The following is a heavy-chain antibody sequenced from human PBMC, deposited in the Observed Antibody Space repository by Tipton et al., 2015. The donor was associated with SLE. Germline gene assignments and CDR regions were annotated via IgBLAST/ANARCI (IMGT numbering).Heavy chain of an antibody. J-gene: IGHJ4*02. CDR2: VYYSGST. CDR3: ARGPEELGIPTLFDY. CDR1: GGSISSGDYY. V-gene: IGHV4-30-4*01. Sequence: TLSLTCTVSGGSISSGDYYWSWIRQPPGKGLEWIGYVYYSGSTYYNPSLKSRVTISVDTSKNQFSLKLSSATAADTAVYYCARGPEELGIPTLFDYWGQGTLVTVSS. D-gene: IGHD7-27*01.